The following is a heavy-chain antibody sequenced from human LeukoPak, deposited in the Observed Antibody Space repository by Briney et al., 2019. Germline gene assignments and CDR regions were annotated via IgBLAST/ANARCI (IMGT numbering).Heavy chain of an antibody. V-gene: IGHV4-59*01. Sequence: SETLSLTCTVSGDSISPYYWSWIRQPPGKGLEWIGYIYYSGDTNYNPSLKSRVTMSVDTSKNQFSLKLSSVTAADTAVYFCARDSRNLGGFRGVDYWGQGTLVTVSS. D-gene: IGHD3-10*01. CDR1: GDSISPYY. J-gene: IGHJ4*02. CDR3: ARDSRNLGGFRGVDY. CDR2: IYYSGDT.